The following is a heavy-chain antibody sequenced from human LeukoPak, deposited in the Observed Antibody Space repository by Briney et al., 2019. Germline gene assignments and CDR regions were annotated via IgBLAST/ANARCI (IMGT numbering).Heavy chain of an antibody. V-gene: IGHV3-7*01. CDR3: ARSYYGSGTSYGMDV. J-gene: IGHJ6*02. Sequence: GGSLRLSCAVSGFTFSRHWMSWVRQAPGKGLEWLANIEQDGSEKYYVDSVEGRFTISRDNAKNSLYLQMNSLRAEDTAVYYCARSYYGSGTSYGMDVWGQGTTVTVSS. CDR1: GFTFSRHW. CDR2: IEQDGSEK. D-gene: IGHD3-10*01.